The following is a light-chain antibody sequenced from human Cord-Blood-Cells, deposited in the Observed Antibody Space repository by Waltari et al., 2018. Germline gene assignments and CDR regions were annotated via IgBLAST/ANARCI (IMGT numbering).Light chain of an antibody. V-gene: IGLV1-44*01. CDR1: SPNIGSNT. Sequence: QSVLTQPPSTSGTPGQRVTISCSGSSPNIGSNTVNWYQQLPGTAPKLLIYSHSRRTSGVPDGLSGSKSGTSASLAMSGLQSEDEADYYCAAWDDSLNGWVFGGGTKLTVL. CDR2: SHS. J-gene: IGLJ3*02. CDR3: AAWDDSLNGWV.